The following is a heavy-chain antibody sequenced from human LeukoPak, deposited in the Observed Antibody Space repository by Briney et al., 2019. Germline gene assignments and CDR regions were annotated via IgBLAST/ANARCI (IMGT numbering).Heavy chain of an antibody. D-gene: IGHD3-3*01. CDR2: IIPIFGTA. Sequence: SVKVSCKASGGTFSSYAISWVRQAPGQGLEWMGGIIPIFGTANYAQKFQGRVTITTDESTSTAYMELSSLRSEDTAVYCCARAGYDFWSGYVVGWFDPWGQGTLVTVSS. CDR3: ARAGYDFWSGYVVGWFDP. CDR1: GGTFSSYA. J-gene: IGHJ5*02. V-gene: IGHV1-69*05.